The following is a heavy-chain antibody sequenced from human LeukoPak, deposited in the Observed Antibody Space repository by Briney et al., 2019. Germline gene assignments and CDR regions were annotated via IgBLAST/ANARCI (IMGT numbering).Heavy chain of an antibody. CDR2: ISSNGGST. J-gene: IGHJ5*02. V-gene: IGHV3-64*01. CDR3: ARQRPYYYGSGSYYIRGNWFDP. Sequence: PGGSLRLSCAASGFTFSSYAMHWVRQAPGKGLEYVSAISSNGGSTYYANSVKGRFTISRDNSKNTLYLQMGSLRAEDTAVYYCARQRPYYYGSGSYYIRGNWFDPWGQGTLVTVSS. D-gene: IGHD3-10*01. CDR1: GFTFSSYA.